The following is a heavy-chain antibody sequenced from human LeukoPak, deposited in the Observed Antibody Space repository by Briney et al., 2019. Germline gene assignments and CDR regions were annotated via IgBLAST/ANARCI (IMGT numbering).Heavy chain of an antibody. D-gene: IGHD4-23*01. V-gene: IGHV4-59*01. CDR3: ARDHGGYYWYFGL. CDR2: LYYSGST. J-gene: IGHJ2*01. CDR1: GGSISSYY. Sequence: SETLSLTCTVSGGSISSYYWSWIRQPPGKGLEWIGYLYYSGSTNYNPSLKSRVTISVDTSKNQSSLKLSSVTAADTAVYYCARDHGGYYWYFGLWGRGTLVTVSS.